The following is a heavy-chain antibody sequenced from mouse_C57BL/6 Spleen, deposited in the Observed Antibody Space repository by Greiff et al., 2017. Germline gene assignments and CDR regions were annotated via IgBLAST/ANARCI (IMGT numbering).Heavy chain of an antibody. CDR1: GFTFSDYG. Sequence: EVKLMESGGGLVKPGGSLKLSCAASGFTFSDYGMHWVRQAPEKGLEWVAYISSGSSTIYYADTVKGRFTISRDNAKNTLFLQMTSLRSEDTAMYYCARLITTVVATPYYYAMDYWGQGTSVTVSS. CDR3: ARLITTVVATPYYYAMDY. D-gene: IGHD1-1*01. V-gene: IGHV5-17*01. J-gene: IGHJ4*01. CDR2: ISSGSSTI.